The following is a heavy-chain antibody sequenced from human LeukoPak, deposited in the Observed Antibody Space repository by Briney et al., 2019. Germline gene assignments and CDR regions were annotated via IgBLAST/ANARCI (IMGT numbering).Heavy chain of an antibody. V-gene: IGHV3-9*01. CDR3: ARDPYNWNGYYYYYMDV. J-gene: IGHJ6*03. D-gene: IGHD1-20*01. CDR1: GFTFDDYA. Sequence: GGSLRLSCAASGFTFDDYAMHWVRQAPGKGLEWVSGISWNSGSTSYADSVKGRFTISRDNAKNTLYLQMNSLRAEDTAVYYCARDPYNWNGYYYYYMDVWGKGTTVTVSS. CDR2: ISWNSGST.